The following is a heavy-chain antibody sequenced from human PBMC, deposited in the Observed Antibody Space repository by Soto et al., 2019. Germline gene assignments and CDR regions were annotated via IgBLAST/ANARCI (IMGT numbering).Heavy chain of an antibody. V-gene: IGHV1-24*01. D-gene: IGHD3-22*01. CDR3: ATFTIFRRSSGYYYSAFDI. CDR2: FDPEDGET. CDR1: GYTLTELS. J-gene: IGHJ3*02. Sequence: ASVKVSCKVSGYTLTELSMHWVRQAPGKGLEWMGGFDPEDGETIYAQKFQGRVTMTEDTSTDTAYMELSSLRSEDTAVYYCATFTIFRRSSGYYYSAFDIWGQGTMVTVSS.